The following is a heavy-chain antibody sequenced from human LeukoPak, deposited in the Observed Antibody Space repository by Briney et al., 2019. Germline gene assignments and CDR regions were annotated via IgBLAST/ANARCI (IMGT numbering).Heavy chain of an antibody. V-gene: IGHV4-34*01. CDR2: INHSGST. Sequence: PSETQSLTCAVYGGSFSGYYWSWIRQPPGKGLEWIGEINHSGSTNYNPSLKSRVTISVDTSKNQFSLKLSSVTAADTAVYYCARGQVEWLRFGIYGPWGQGTLVTVSS. CDR1: GGSFSGYY. D-gene: IGHD5-12*01. CDR3: ARGQVEWLRFGIYGP. J-gene: IGHJ5*02.